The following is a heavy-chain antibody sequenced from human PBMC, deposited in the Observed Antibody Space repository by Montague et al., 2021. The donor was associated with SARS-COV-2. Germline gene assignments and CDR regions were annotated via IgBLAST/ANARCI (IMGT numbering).Heavy chain of an antibody. CDR2: IYYSGST. CDR3: ATESLGCCSSTSCYGPHYGMDV. V-gene: IGHV4-31*03. CDR1: GGSISSGGYY. J-gene: IGHJ6*02. Sequence: TLSLTCTVSGGSISSGGYYWSWIRQHPGKGLEWIGYIYYSGSTYYNPSLKSRVTISVDTSKNQFSLKLSSVTAADTAVYYCATESLGCCSSTSCYGPHYGMDVWGQGTTVTVSS. D-gene: IGHD2-2*01.